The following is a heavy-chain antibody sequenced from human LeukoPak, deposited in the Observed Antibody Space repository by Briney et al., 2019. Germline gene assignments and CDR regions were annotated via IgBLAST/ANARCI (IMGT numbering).Heavy chain of an antibody. CDR3: ARDRVGDPLDY. J-gene: IGHJ4*02. CDR1: GFTFSDYY. CDR2: ISSSGSTI. Sequence: PGGSLRPSCAASGFTFSDYYMNWIRQAPGKGLEWVSYISSSGSTIDYADSVKGRFTISRDNVKNSLYLQMNSLRAEDTAVYYCARDRVGDPLDYWGQGTLVTVSS. V-gene: IGHV3-11*01.